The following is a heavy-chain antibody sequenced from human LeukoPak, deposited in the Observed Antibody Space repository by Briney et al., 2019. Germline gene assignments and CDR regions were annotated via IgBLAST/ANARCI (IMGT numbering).Heavy chain of an antibody. CDR3: AKAGCSSTSCYEDY. CDR1: GFTFSSYA. D-gene: IGHD2-2*01. V-gene: IGHV3-23*01. Sequence: PGGSLRLSCAASGFTFSSYARSWVRQAPGKGLEWVSAISGSGGSTYYADSVKGRFTISRDNSKNTLYLHMNSLRAEDTAVYYCAKAGCSSTSCYEDYWGQGTLVTVSS. J-gene: IGHJ4*02. CDR2: ISGSGGST.